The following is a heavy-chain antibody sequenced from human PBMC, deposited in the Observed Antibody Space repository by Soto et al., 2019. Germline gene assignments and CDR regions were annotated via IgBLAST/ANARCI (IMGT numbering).Heavy chain of an antibody. CDR3: ARVWGGAFDI. V-gene: IGHV4-59*01. CDR2: IYYSGST. D-gene: IGHD3-10*01. Sequence: PSETLSLTCTVSGGSISSYYWSLIRQPPGKGLEWIGYIYYSGSTNYNPSLKSRVTISVDTSKNQFSLKLSSVTAADTAVYYCARVWGGAFDIWGQGTMVTFSS. J-gene: IGHJ3*02. CDR1: GGSISSYY.